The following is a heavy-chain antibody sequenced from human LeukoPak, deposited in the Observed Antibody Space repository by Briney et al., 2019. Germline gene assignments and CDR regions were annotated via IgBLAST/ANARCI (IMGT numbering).Heavy chain of an antibody. V-gene: IGHV3-30*04. CDR1: GLTFRNYA. CDR3: ARAGASGWYAAGWFDP. CDR2: ISHDGGND. J-gene: IGHJ5*02. D-gene: IGHD6-19*01. Sequence: GGSLRLSCAASGLTFRNYAIHWVRQAPGKGLEWVTVISHDGGNDYYSDSVKGRFTISRDNSKNTVELQMTGLRADDTAVYYCARAGASGWYAAGWFDPWGQGTLVTVSS.